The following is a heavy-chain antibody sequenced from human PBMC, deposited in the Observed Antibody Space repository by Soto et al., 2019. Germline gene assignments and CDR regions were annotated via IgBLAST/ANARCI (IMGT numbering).Heavy chain of an antibody. J-gene: IGHJ5*02. D-gene: IGHD2-2*01. CDR1: GDSIETYY. V-gene: IGHV4-59*12. Sequence: PSETLSLTCSVSGDSIETYYFNWIRQPPGKGLEWIGYIAYSGSTNYNPSLRSRVNISLDTAKSQFSLKLSSVTAADTAVYYCARVPDRWGQGTLVTVSS. CDR3: ARVPDR. CDR2: IAYSGST.